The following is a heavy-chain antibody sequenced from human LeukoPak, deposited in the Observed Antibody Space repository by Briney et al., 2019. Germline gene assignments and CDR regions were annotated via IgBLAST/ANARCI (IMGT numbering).Heavy chain of an antibody. Sequence: GASLRLSCAASGFTFSSYSMNWVRQAPGKGLEWVSSISSSSSYIYYADSVKGRFTISRDNAKNSLYLQMNRLRAEDTAVYYCARLLYSNYGMDVWGQGTTVTVSS. CDR3: ARLLYSNYGMDV. CDR1: GFTFSSYS. D-gene: IGHD4-11*01. CDR2: ISSSSSYI. J-gene: IGHJ6*02. V-gene: IGHV3-21*01.